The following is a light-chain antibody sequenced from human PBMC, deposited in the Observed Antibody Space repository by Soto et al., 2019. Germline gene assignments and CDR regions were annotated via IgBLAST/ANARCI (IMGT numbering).Light chain of an antibody. J-gene: IGKJ5*01. Sequence: ENVLTQSPGSLSLSPGERANISCRASQTVSSYLTWYQQRPGQAPRLLIYGASKRATGIPDRFSGSGSGTDITLTISRLEPEDFALYYCQQYGTSPITFGQGTRLEIK. V-gene: IGKV3-20*01. CDR1: QTVSSY. CDR2: GAS. CDR3: QQYGTSPIT.